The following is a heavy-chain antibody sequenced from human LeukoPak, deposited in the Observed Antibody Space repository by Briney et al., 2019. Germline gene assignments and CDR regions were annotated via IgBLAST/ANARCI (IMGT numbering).Heavy chain of an antibody. J-gene: IGHJ4*02. CDR3: ARMSPERPISSGSVFPDC. CDR1: GFTFSDYY. CDR2: ISHGGSTM. Sequence: KPGGSLRLSCAASGFTFSDYYMSWIRQTPGKGLEWLSYISHGGSTMYYADSAKGRFTISRDNADNSLYLQMNSLRAEDTGVYYCARMSPERPISSGSVFPDCWGQGTQVTVSS. V-gene: IGHV3-11*04. D-gene: IGHD3-3*01.